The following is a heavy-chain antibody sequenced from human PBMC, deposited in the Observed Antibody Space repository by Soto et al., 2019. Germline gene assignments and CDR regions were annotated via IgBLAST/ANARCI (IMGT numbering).Heavy chain of an antibody. CDR2: TYYRSKWYN. Sequence: SQTLSLTCAISGDSVSSNSAAWNWIRQSPSRGLEWLGRTYYRSKWYNDYAVSVKSRITINPDTSKNQFSLQLNSVTPEDTAVYYCARDRSPGYSSGWYDYYYYYYMDVWGKGTKVTVSS. CDR1: GDSVSSNSAA. J-gene: IGHJ6*03. D-gene: IGHD6-19*01. V-gene: IGHV6-1*01. CDR3: ARDRSPGYSSGWYDYYYYYYMDV.